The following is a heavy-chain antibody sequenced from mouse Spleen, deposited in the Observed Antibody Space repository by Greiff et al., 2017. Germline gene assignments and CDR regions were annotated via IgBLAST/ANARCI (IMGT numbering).Heavy chain of an antibody. Sequence: VQLQQSGAELARPGASVKLSCKASGYTFTSYGISWVKQRTGQGLEWIGEIYPRSGNTYYNEKFKGKATLTADKSSSTAYMELRSLTSEDSAVYFCARRGGKGWFAYWGQGTLVTVSA. CDR3: ARRGGKGWFAY. CDR1: GYTFTSYG. D-gene: IGHD1-1*02. CDR2: IYPRSGNT. J-gene: IGHJ3*01. V-gene: IGHV1-81*01.